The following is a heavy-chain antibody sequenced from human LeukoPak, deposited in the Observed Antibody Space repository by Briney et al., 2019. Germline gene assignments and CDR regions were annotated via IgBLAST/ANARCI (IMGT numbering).Heavy chain of an antibody. CDR1: GFTFSSYG. D-gene: IGHD3-22*01. Sequence: GGSLRLSCAAPGFTFSSYGMHWVRQAPGKGLEWVSVISCDGSNKYYADSVKGRFTISRDNAKNSPYLQMNSLRAEDTAVYYCAREHDSSGPGHYWGQGTLVTVSS. CDR2: ISCDGSNK. J-gene: IGHJ4*02. CDR3: AREHDSSGPGHY. V-gene: IGHV3-30*03.